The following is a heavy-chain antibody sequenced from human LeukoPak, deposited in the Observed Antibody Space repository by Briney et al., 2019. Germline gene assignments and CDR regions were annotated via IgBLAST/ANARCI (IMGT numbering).Heavy chain of an antibody. J-gene: IGHJ6*02. CDR1: GGTFSSYA. V-gene: IGHV1-46*01. CDR3: ARVSYYDFWSGYYIYPLGEYYGMDV. CDR2: INPSGGST. Sequence: ASVKVSCKASGGTFSSYAISWVRQAPGQGLEWMGIINPSGGSTSYAQKFQGRVTMTRDTSTSTVYMELSSLRSEDTAVYYCARVSYYDFWSGYYIYPLGEYYGMDVWGQGTTVTVSS. D-gene: IGHD3-3*01.